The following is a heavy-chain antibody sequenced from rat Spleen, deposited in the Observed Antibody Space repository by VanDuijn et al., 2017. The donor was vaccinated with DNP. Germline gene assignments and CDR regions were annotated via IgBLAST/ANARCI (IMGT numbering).Heavy chain of an antibody. CDR1: GFTFSDYN. Sequence: EVQLVESGGGLVQPGRSLKLSCAASGFTFSDYNMAWVRQAPKKGLEWVATIIYDGSRTYYRDSVKGRFTISRDNAKSTLYLQMNSLRSEDTATYYCARHRTISAISLAYWGQGTLVTVSS. CDR3: ARHRTISAISLAY. J-gene: IGHJ3*01. D-gene: IGHD1-2*01. CDR2: IIYDGSRT. V-gene: IGHV5S10*01.